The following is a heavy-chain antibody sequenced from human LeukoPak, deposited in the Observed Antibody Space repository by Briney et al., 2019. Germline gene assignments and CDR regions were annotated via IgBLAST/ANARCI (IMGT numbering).Heavy chain of an antibody. CDR3: ARDWYSSSSGSFDY. D-gene: IGHD6-6*01. CDR2: IVGSGGST. V-gene: IGHV3-23*01. J-gene: IGHJ4*02. Sequence: GSLRLSCAASGFTFSSYAMSWVRQAPGKGLEWVSAIVGSGGSTYYADSVKGRFTISRDNSKNTLYLQMNSLRAEDTAVYYCARDWYSSSSGSFDYWGQGTLVTVSS. CDR1: GFTFSSYA.